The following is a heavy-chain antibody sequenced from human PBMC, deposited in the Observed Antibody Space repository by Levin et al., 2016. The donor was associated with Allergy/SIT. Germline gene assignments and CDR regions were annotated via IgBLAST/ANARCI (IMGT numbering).Heavy chain of an antibody. CDR3: ARGRQLENWFDP. D-gene: IGHD6-13*01. V-gene: IGHV1-69*13. CDR1: GGTFSSYA. Sequence: SVKVSCKASGGTFSSYAISWVRQAPGQGLEWMGGIIPIFGTANYAQKFQGRVTITADESTSTAYMELSSLRSEDTAVYYCARGRQLENWFDPWGQGTLVTVSS. CDR2: IIPIFGTA. J-gene: IGHJ5*02.